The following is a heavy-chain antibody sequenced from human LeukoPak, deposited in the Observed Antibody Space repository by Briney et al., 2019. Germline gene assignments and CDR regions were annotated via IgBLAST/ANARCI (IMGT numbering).Heavy chain of an antibody. Sequence: VGSLRLSCVASGFTFRDHWMHWVRQPPGQGLVWVSRIKSDGSSTTYADSVKGRFTVSRDNAKNTLYLQMNGLRAEDTAVYYCARIKNYYDSSGYLSSLDYWGQGTLVTVSS. D-gene: IGHD3-22*01. CDR2: IKSDGSST. V-gene: IGHV3-74*01. J-gene: IGHJ4*02. CDR3: ARIKNYYDSSGYLSSLDY. CDR1: GFTFRDHW.